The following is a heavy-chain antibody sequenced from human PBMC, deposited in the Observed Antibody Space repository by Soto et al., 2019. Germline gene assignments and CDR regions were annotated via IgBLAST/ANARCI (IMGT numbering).Heavy chain of an antibody. CDR2: ISGSGGST. CDR3: AKDRLRFLEWLLYEFDY. V-gene: IGHV3-23*01. Sequence: GGSLRLSCAASGFTFSSYAMSWVRQAPGKGLEWVSAISGSGGSTYYADSVKGRFTISRDNSKNTLYLQMNSLRAEDTAVYYCAKDRLRFLEWLLYEFDYWGQGTLVTVSS. CDR1: GFTFSSYA. D-gene: IGHD3-3*01. J-gene: IGHJ4*02.